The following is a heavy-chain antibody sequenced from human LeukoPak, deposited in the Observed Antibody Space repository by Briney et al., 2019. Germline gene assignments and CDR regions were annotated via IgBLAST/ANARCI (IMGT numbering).Heavy chain of an antibody. CDR1: GFTFSSYW. Sequence: GGSLRLSCAASGFTFSSYWMHWVRQAPGKGLVWVSRINSDGSSTSYADSVKGRFTTSRDNAKNTLYLQMNSLRAEDTAVYYCARVAYDILTGPLFDYWGQGTLVTVSS. D-gene: IGHD3-9*01. CDR3: ARVAYDILTGPLFDY. V-gene: IGHV3-74*01. CDR2: INSDGSST. J-gene: IGHJ4*02.